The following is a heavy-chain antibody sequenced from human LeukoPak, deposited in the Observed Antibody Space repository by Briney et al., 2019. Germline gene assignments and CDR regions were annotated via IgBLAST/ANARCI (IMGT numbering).Heavy chain of an antibody. J-gene: IGHJ4*02. D-gene: IGHD2-2*01. V-gene: IGHV5-51*01. CDR1: GYSFTNYW. CDR3: ARLAVPYCSSTSCPYYFDY. CDR2: IYPGDSDT. Sequence: GESLQISCQGSGYSFTNYWIGWVRQMPGKGLEWMGIIYPGDSDTRYSPSFQGQVTISADKSISTAYPQWSSLKSSDTAMYYCARLAVPYCSSTSCPYYFDYWGQGTLVTVSS.